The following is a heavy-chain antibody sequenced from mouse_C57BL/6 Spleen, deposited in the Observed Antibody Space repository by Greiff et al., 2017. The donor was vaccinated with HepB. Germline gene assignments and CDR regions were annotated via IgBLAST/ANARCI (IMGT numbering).Heavy chain of an antibody. CDR3: ARSIITTPYIDY. J-gene: IGHJ2*01. CDR1: GYTFTDYN. Sequence: VQLQQSGPVLVKPGASVKIPCKASGYTFTDYNMDWVKQSHGKSLEWIGDINPNNGGTSYNQKFKGKATLTVDKSSSTAYMELSSLTSEDSAVYYCARSIITTPYIDYWGQGTTLTVSS. D-gene: IGHD1-1*01. CDR2: INPNNGGT. V-gene: IGHV1-18*01.